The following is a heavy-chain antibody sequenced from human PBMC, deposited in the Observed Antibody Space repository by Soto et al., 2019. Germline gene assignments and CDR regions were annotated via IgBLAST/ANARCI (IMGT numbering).Heavy chain of an antibody. J-gene: IGHJ6*02. CDR1: GYTLTELS. CDR2: FDPEDGET. Sequence: GASVKVSCKVSGYTLTELSMHWVRQAPGKGLEWMGGFDPEDGETIYAQKFQGRVTMTEDTSTDTAYMELSSLRSEDTAVYYCATDQGVTGTRGYYYGMDVWGQGTTVTVSS. D-gene: IGHD1-7*01. CDR3: ATDQGVTGTRGYYYGMDV. V-gene: IGHV1-24*01.